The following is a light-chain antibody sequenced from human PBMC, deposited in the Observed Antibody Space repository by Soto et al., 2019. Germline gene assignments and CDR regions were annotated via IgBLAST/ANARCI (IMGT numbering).Light chain of an antibody. Sequence: IQMTQSPPSMSASVGDRVTITCRASQDISSWLAWYQQKPGKAPELLIYAASTLQSGVPSRFSGSGSGTHFTLTISSLQPEDFATYYCQQSNSFPFTFGQGTRLEIK. CDR3: QQSNSFPFT. CDR2: AAS. V-gene: IGKV1-12*02. J-gene: IGKJ5*01. CDR1: QDISSW.